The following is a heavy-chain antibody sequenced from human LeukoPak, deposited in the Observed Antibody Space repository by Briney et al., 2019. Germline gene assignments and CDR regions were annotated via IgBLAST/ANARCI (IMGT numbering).Heavy chain of an antibody. V-gene: IGHV1-18*01. J-gene: IGHJ4*02. CDR2: ISAYNGNT. CDR1: GYTFTSYG. CDR3: ARDFRYWNDPPMGY. D-gene: IGHD1-1*01. Sequence: GASVKVSCKASGYTFTSYGISWVRQAPGQGLEWMGWISAYNGNTNYAQKLQGRVTMTTDTSTSTAYMELRSLRSDDTAVYYCARDFRYWNDPPMGYWGQGTLVTVSS.